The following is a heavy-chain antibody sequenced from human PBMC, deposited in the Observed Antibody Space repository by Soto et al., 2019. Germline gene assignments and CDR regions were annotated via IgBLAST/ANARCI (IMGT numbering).Heavy chain of an antibody. CDR1: GGSFSGYY. Sequence: QVQLQQWGAGLLKPSETLSLTCAVYGGSFSGYYWSWIRQPPGKGLEWIGEINHSGSTNYNPSLKSRVPIAVDTATNQFSLKLSSVTAADTAVYYCARGGGVCAPHHLLRVPRIDYRGQGTLVTVAS. J-gene: IGHJ4*02. CDR2: INHSGST. V-gene: IGHV4-34*01. D-gene: IGHD2-2*01. CDR3: ARGGGVCAPHHLLRVPRIDY.